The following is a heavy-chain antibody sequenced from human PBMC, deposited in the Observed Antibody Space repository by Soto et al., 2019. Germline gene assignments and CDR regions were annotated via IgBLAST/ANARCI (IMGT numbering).Heavy chain of an antibody. V-gene: IGHV3-23*01. CDR3: AKDRYYGSGSYSPKGY. CDR2: ISGSGGST. D-gene: IGHD3-10*01. Sequence: GGSLRLSCAASGFTFSSYAMSWVRQAPGKGLEWVSAISGSGGSTYYANSVKGRFTISRDTSKNTLYLQMNSLRAEDTAVYYCAKDRYYGSGSYSPKGYWGQGTLVTVSS. J-gene: IGHJ4*02. CDR1: GFTFSSYA.